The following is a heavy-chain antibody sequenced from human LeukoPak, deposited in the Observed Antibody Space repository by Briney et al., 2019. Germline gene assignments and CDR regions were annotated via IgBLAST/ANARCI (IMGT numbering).Heavy chain of an antibody. CDR1: GFSFSSYT. CDR2: IRSSPSYM. J-gene: IGHJ3*02. V-gene: IGHV3-21*04. Sequence: GGSLRLSCAASGFSFSSYTMNWVRQAPGKGLEWVSSIRSSPSYMYYADSVKGRFTISRDNSKNTLCLQMNSLRAEDTAIYYCAKGQRYNWDDDAVDMWGQGTMVIVSS. D-gene: IGHD1-20*01. CDR3: AKGQRYNWDDDAVDM.